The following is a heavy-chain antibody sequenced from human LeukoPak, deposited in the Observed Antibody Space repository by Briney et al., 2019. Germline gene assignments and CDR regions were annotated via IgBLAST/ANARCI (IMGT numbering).Heavy chain of an antibody. CDR2: IIPIFGTA. D-gene: IGHD1-26*01. CDR1: GGTFSSYA. Sequence: ASVKVSCKASGGTFSSYAISWVRQAPGQGLEWLGGIIPIFGTANYAQKFQGRVTITTDESTSTAYMELSSLRSEDTAVYYCARVVGDSGSYYVDYWGQGTLVTVPS. V-gene: IGHV1-69*05. CDR3: ARVVGDSGSYYVDY. J-gene: IGHJ4*02.